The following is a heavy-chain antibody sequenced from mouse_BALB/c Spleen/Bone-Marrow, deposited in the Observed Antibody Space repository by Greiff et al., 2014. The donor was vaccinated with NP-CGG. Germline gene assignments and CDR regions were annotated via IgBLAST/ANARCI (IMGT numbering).Heavy chain of an antibody. CDR3: ARYYGNYSGYFDV. V-gene: IGHV5-17*02. CDR1: GFTFSSFG. CDR2: ISSSSSTI. Sequence: EVKLEESGGGLVQPGGSRKLSCAASGFTFSSFGMHWVRQAPEKGLEWVAYISSSSSTIYYADTVKGRFTISRDNPKNTLFLQMTSLRSEDTAMYYCARYYGNYSGYFDVWGAGTTVTVSS. D-gene: IGHD2-1*01. J-gene: IGHJ1*01.